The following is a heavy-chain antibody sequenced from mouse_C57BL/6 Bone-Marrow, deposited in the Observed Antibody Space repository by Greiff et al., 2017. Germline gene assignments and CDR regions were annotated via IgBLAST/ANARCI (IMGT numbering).Heavy chain of an antibody. Sequence: VMLVESGPELVKPGASVTISCKASGYAFSSSWMNWVKQRPGKGLEWIGRIYPGDGDTNYNGKFKGKATLTADKSASTAYMQLSSLTSEDSAVYFCARSRRDRDYWGQGTTLTVSS. D-gene: IGHD3-3*01. V-gene: IGHV1-82*01. CDR3: ARSRRDRDY. J-gene: IGHJ2*01. CDR2: IYPGDGDT. CDR1: GYAFSSSW.